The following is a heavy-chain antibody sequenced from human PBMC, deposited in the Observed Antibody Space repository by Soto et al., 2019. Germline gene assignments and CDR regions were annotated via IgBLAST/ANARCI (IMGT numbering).Heavy chain of an antibody. Sequence: QVQLQESGPGLVKPSGTLSLTCAVSGGSISSSNWWSWVRQPPGKGLEWIGEIYHSGSTNYNPSLKSRVNISVDKSQNQFSLKLSSVTAADTAVYYCAGKWFGESRAFDYWGQGTLVTVSS. D-gene: IGHD3-10*01. CDR2: IYHSGST. J-gene: IGHJ4*02. V-gene: IGHV4-4*02. CDR3: AGKWFGESRAFDY. CDR1: GGSISSSNW.